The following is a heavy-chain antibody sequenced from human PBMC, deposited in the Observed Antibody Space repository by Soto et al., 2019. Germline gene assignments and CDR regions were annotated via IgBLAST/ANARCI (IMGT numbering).Heavy chain of an antibody. V-gene: IGHV1-69*13. J-gene: IGHJ6*04. Sequence: SAKVSCKASGGTFSTYAISCVRQAPGEGLEWMGGIIPIFGTSNYAQKFQDRATITAGESTSTAYTELSSLRSEDTAAYYCARDRPIYSAVVVPANIYYYGKEVWGKGTTVNVSS. CDR1: GGTFSTYA. CDR2: IIPIFGTS. CDR3: ARDRPIYSAVVVPANIYYYGKEV. D-gene: IGHD2-15*01.